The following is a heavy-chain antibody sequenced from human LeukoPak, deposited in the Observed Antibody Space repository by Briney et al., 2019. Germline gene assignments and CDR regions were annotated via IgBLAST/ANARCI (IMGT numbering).Heavy chain of an antibody. CDR2: IRSNSYGGTT. D-gene: IGHD3-10*01. CDR1: GFTFSSYW. V-gene: IGHV3-49*04. Sequence: GGSVRLSCAASGFTFSSYWMHWVRQAPGKGLEWVGFIRSNSYGGTTEYAASVKGRFTVSRDDSKSIAYLQMNSLKTEDTAVYYCTRTMVRGHWYFDLWGRGTLVTVSS. CDR3: TRTMVRGHWYFDL. J-gene: IGHJ2*01.